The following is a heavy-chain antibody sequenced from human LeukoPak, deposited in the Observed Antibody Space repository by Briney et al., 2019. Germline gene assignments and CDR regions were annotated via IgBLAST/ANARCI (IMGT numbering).Heavy chain of an antibody. CDR1: GGSISSSNW. CDR3: ARFSWSDAFDI. CDR2: IYHSGST. V-gene: IGHV4-4*02. J-gene: IGHJ3*02. Sequence: SGTLSLTCAVSGGSISSSNWWSWVRQPPGKGLEWIGEIYHSGSTNYNPSLKSRVTLSVDTSKNQFSLKLSSVTATDTAMYYCARFSWSDAFDIWGQGTMVTVSS.